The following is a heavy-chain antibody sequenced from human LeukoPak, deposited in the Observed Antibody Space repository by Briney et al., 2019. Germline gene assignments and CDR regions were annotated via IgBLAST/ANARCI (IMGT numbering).Heavy chain of an antibody. J-gene: IGHJ4*02. D-gene: IGHD3-16*01. CDR2: ISTSGAII. CDR3: ARGSLSDRGDY. V-gene: IGHV3-48*03. Sequence: PGGSLRLSCAASGFTFNNYEMNWVRQAPGKGLEWVSYISTSGAIIYYADSVKGRFTISRDNAKNSLYLQMNSLRAEDTAVYYCARGSLSDRGDYWGRGTLVTVSS. CDR1: GFTFNNYE.